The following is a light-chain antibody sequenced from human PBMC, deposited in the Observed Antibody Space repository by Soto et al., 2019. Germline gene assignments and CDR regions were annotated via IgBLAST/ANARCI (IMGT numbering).Light chain of an antibody. V-gene: IGKV3-20*01. CDR2: GAS. J-gene: IGKJ2*01. CDR1: QSVSSSY. Sequence: EIVLTQSPGTLSLSPGERATLSCRASQSVSSSYLAWYQQKPGQAPRLLIYGASSRATGIPDRFSGSGSGTDFTLTISRLEPEVFAVYYCQQYGSSRPYTFGQGTKLEIK. CDR3: QQYGSSRPYT.